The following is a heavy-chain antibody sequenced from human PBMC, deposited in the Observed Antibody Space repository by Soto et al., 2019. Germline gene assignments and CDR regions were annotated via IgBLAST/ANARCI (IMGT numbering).Heavy chain of an antibody. Sequence: GESLKISCKGSGYSFTSYWIGWVRQMPGKGLEWMGIIYPGDSDTRYSPSFQGQVTISADKSISTAYLQWSSLKASDTAMYYCAGHGEDDFWSGYSPPYYYYYGMDVWGQGTTVTVSS. D-gene: IGHD3-3*01. CDR1: GYSFTSYW. CDR3: AGHGEDDFWSGYSPPYYYYYGMDV. V-gene: IGHV5-51*01. J-gene: IGHJ6*02. CDR2: IYPGDSDT.